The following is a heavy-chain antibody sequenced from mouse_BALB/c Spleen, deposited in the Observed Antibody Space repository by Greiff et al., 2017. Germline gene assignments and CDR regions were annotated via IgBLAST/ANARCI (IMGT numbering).Heavy chain of an antibody. CDR1: GFSLTSYG. D-gene: IGHD2-14*01. CDR2: IWAGGST. Sequence: VQLQESGPGLVAPSQSLSITCTVSGFSLTSYGVHWVRQPPGKGLAWLGVIWAGGSTTYNSALMSRLSSSKDNSKSQVCLKMSSLQTDDTAMYYCARGPYYRYDDAMDYWGQGTSVTVSS. J-gene: IGHJ4*01. CDR3: ARGPYYRYDDAMDY. V-gene: IGHV2-9*02.